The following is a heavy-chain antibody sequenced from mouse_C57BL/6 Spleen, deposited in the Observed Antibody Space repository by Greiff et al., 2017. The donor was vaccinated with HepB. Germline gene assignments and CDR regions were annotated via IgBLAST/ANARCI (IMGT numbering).Heavy chain of an antibody. Sequence: QVQLQQPGAELVKPGASVKMSCKASGYTFTSYWITWVKQRPGQGLEWIGDIYPGSGSTNYNEKFKSKATLTVDTSSSTAYMQLSSLTSEDSAVYYCARWGGSRGAWFAYWGQGTLVTVSA. V-gene: IGHV1-55*01. J-gene: IGHJ3*01. D-gene: IGHD1-1*01. CDR2: IYPGSGST. CDR3: ARWGGSRGAWFAY. CDR1: GYTFTSYW.